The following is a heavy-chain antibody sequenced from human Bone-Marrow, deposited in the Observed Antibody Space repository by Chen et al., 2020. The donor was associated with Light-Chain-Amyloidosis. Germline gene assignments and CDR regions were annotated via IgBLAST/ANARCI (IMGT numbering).Heavy chain of an antibody. D-gene: IGHD7-27*01. V-gene: IGHV4-39*07. CDR1: GGSIRSSSYY. CDR3: AKEVNWGSEWS. CDR2: IFYSGST. J-gene: IGHJ4*01. Sequence: QLQLQESGPGLVKPSETLSLTCTVSGGSIRSSSYYWGWIRQPPGKGLEWIGSIFYSGSTHYNPSLKSRVTLSIDTSKNQFSLKLTSVTAADTAVYYCAKEVNWGSEWSWGQGTLVTVSS.